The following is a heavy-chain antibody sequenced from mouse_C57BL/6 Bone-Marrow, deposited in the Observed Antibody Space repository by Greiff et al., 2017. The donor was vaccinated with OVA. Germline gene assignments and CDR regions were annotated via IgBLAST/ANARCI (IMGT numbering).Heavy chain of an antibody. CDR3: ARGITTVVAPHYFDY. J-gene: IGHJ2*01. CDR2: ISSGSSTI. D-gene: IGHD1-1*01. CDR1: GFTFSDYG. Sequence: EVQLVESGGGLVKPGGSLKLSCAASGFTFSDYGMHWVRQAPEKGLEWVAYISSGSSTIYYADTVKGRFTISRDNAKNTLFLQMTSLRSEDTAMYYCARGITTVVAPHYFDYWGQGTTLTVSS. V-gene: IGHV5-17*01.